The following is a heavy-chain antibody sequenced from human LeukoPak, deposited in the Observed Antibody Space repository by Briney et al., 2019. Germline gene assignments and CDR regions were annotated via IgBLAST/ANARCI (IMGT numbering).Heavy chain of an antibody. J-gene: IGHJ4*02. CDR3: ARDPEGFGATYFDY. D-gene: IGHD3-16*01. V-gene: IGHV3-21*01. CDR2: ISRSASNI. Sequence: GGSLRLSCVASGFSFSSYNMNWVRQAPGKGLEWVSSISRSASNIYYADSVKGRFTISRDNAMNSFYLQMNSLRAEDTAVFYCARDPEGFGATYFDYWGQGTLVTVSS. CDR1: GFSFSSYN.